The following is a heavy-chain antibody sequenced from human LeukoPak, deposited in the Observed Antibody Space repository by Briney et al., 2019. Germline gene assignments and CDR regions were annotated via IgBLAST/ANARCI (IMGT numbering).Heavy chain of an antibody. Sequence: GGSLRLSCAASGFTVSSNYMTWVRQAPGKGLEWLSVMYSGGNTYYAASVEGRFTISRDNSKNTVYLQMNSLRAEDTAVYYCTRDQYNDGPGDYWGQGTLVTVSS. D-gene: IGHD3-10*01. CDR3: TRDQYNDGPGDY. CDR2: MYSGGNT. CDR1: GFTVSSNY. J-gene: IGHJ4*02. V-gene: IGHV3-53*01.